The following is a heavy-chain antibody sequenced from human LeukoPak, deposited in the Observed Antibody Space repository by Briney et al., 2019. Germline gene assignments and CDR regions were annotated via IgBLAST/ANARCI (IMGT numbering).Heavy chain of an antibody. Sequence: SQTLSLTCTVSSFSIVSGDYYWTWIRQRPGKGLEWIGNVYYSGSTNYNPSLRSRVSISKDTSKNQFSLNLRSVTAADTALYFCAGCHYDVLTGYRRELQYWGPGSLVTVSS. CDR1: SFSIVSGDYY. V-gene: IGHV4-30-4*01. CDR3: AGCHYDVLTGYRRELQY. D-gene: IGHD3-9*01. J-gene: IGHJ4*02. CDR2: VYYSGST.